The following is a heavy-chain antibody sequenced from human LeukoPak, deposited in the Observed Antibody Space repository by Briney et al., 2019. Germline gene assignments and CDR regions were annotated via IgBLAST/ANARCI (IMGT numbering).Heavy chain of an antibody. J-gene: IGHJ4*02. CDR1: GFTFSDYY. CDR2: ISSSGSTI. Sequence: GGSLRLSCAASGFTFSDYYMSWIRQAPGKGLEWVSYISSSGSTIYYADSVKGRFTISRDNAKNSLYLQMNSLRAEDTAVYYCARRALTMARGARPYYFDYWGQGTLVTVSS. D-gene: IGHD3-10*01. V-gene: IGHV3-11*04. CDR3: ARRALTMARGARPYYFDY.